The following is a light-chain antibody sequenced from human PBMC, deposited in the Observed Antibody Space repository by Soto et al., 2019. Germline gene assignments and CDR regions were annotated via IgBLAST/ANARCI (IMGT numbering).Light chain of an antibody. J-gene: IGLJ3*02. Sequence: SYELTQPPSVSVAPGQTARITCGGHNIGSKTVHWYQQKPGQAPLLVVYDDSDRPSGIPERFSGSNSGNTATLTISRVEAGDEADYYCQVWDNNSDHWVFGGGTQLTVL. CDR1: NIGSKT. CDR3: QVWDNNSDHWV. V-gene: IGLV3-21*02. CDR2: DDS.